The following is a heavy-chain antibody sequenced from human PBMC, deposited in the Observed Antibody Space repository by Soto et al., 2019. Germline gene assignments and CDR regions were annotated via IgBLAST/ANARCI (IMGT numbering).Heavy chain of an antibody. CDR2: IYYSGST. CDR1: GGSVSSGSYY. CDR3: ARDSPPGVP. V-gene: IGHV4-61*01. J-gene: IGHJ5*02. D-gene: IGHD3-10*01. Sequence: QVQLQESGPGLVKPSETLSLTCTVSGGSVSSGSYYWSWIRQPPGKGLEWIGYIYYSGSTNYNPSLKGRVTISVDTSKNQFALKLSSVTAADTAVYYCARDSPPGVPWGQGTLVTVSS.